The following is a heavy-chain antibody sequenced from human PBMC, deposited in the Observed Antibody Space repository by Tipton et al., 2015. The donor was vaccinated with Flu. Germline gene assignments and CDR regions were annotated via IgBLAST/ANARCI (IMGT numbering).Heavy chain of an antibody. J-gene: IGHJ6*02. CDR2: ISSTSSYI. V-gene: IGHV3-21*04. D-gene: IGHD2-15*01. CDR1: TFNFRNYT. Sequence: SLRLSCAASTFNFRNYTMNWVRLAPGKGLEWVSSISSTSSYIYYADSVKGRFTISRDDSKNTLYLQMNSLRAEDTAVYYCAKDLKKYCRGGSCYWDYYGMDVWGQGTTVTVSS. CDR3: AKDLKKYCRGGSCYWDYYGMDV.